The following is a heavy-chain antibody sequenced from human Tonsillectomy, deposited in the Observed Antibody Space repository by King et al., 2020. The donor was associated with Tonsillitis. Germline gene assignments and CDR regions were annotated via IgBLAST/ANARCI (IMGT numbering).Heavy chain of an antibody. V-gene: IGHV3-30*18. Sequence: HVQLVESGGGVVQPGRSLRLSCAASGFTFSRYGMHWVRQSPGEGLEWGAVIGNDGSVTYYADSVKGRFTLSRDNSENTLYMQMNSLRVEETDVYYCAKESKQVAGDWYFDPGGHGTLLIVSA. D-gene: IGHD6-19*01. CDR3: AKESKQVAGDWYFDP. J-gene: IGHJ2*01. CDR1: GFTFSRYG. CDR2: IGNDGSVT.